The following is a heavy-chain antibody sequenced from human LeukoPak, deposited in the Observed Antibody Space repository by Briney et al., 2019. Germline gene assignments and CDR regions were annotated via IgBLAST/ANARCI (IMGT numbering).Heavy chain of an antibody. CDR3: AVLSTYYYGSGSYV. V-gene: IGHV3-48*03. CDR2: ISSSGSTI. D-gene: IGHD3-10*01. Sequence: GGSLRLSCAASGFTFSSYEMNWVRQAPGKGLEWVSYISSSGSTIYYADSVKGRFTISRDNAKNSLYLQMNSLRAEDTAVYYCAVLSTYYYGSGSYVWGQGTLVSVSS. J-gene: IGHJ4*02. CDR1: GFTFSSYE.